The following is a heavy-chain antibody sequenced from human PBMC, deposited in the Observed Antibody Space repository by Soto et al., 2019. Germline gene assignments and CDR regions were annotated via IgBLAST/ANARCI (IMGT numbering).Heavy chain of an antibody. CDR2: ISGSGGST. Sequence: GESLKISCAASGFTFSSYAMSWVRQAPGKGLEWVSAISGSGGSTYYADSVKGRFTISRDNSKNTLYLQMNSLRAEDTAVYYCAKDGYSYGFGANWFDPWGQGTLVTVSS. CDR1: GFTFSSYA. CDR3: AKDGYSYGFGANWFDP. V-gene: IGHV3-23*01. D-gene: IGHD5-18*01. J-gene: IGHJ5*02.